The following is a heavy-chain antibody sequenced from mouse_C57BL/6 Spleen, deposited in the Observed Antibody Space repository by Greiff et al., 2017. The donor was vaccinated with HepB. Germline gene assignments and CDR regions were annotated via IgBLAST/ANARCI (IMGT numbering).Heavy chain of an antibody. Sequence: EVQLQQSGPELVKPGASVKISCKASGYTFTDYYMNWVKQSHGKSLEWIGDINPNNGGTSYNQKFKGKATLTVDKSSSTAYMELRSLTSEDSAVYYCASFGYDRRFAYWGQGTLVTVSA. J-gene: IGHJ3*01. V-gene: IGHV1-26*01. D-gene: IGHD2-2*01. CDR2: INPNNGGT. CDR3: ASFGYDRRFAY. CDR1: GYTFTDYY.